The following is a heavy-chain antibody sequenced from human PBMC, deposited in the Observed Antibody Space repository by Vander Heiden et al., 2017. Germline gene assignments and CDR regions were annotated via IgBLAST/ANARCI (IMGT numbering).Heavy chain of an antibody. Sequence: QLQESGPGLVKPSETLSLTCTVSGDSISSSSYYWGWIRHPPGKGLEWIGSISYSGSTYYNPSLHSLVPIPVDTSKTQFSLKLSSVTAADTAVYYGARHVEGSGWFDNWFDPWGQGTLVTVSS. CDR3: ARHVEGSGWFDNWFDP. J-gene: IGHJ5*02. D-gene: IGHD6-19*01. CDR1: GDSISSSSYY. V-gene: IGHV4-39*01. CDR2: ISYSGST.